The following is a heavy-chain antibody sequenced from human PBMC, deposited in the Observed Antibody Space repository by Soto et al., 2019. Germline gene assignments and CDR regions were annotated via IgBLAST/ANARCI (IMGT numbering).Heavy chain of an antibody. Sequence: SQTLSLTCAISGDSVSSNSAAWNWIRQSPSRGLEWLGSTYYRSKWYNDYAVSVKSRITINPDTSKNQFSLQLNSVTPEDTAVYYCAREGPGSYYYYYYGMDVWGQGTTVTVSS. CDR3: AREGPGSYYYYYYGMDV. J-gene: IGHJ6*02. CDR2: TYYRSKWYN. CDR1: GDSVSSNSAA. V-gene: IGHV6-1*01.